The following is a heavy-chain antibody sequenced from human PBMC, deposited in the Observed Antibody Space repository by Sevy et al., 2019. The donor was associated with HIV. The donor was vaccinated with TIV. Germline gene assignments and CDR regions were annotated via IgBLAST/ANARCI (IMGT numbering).Heavy chain of an antibody. CDR2: ISSSSSYI. D-gene: IGHD3-16*01. CDR1: GFTFSSYS. V-gene: IGHV3-21*01. J-gene: IGHJ4*02. CDR3: ARGEMETIEGDFDY. Sequence: GGSLRLSCAASGFTFSSYSMNWVRQAPGKGLEWVSSISSSSSYIYYADSVKGRFTISRDNAKNSLYLQMNSLRAEDTAVYYCARGEMETIEGDFDYWGQGTLVTVSS.